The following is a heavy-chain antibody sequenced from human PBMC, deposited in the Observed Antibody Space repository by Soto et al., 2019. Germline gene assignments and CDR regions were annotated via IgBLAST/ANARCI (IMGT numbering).Heavy chain of an antibody. V-gene: IGHV3-48*03. CDR1: RFTFSTYE. D-gene: IGHD2-2*01. CDR2: ISSGGSTV. J-gene: IGHJ4*02. CDR3: VRYCSTTLCNGVATRTFDY. Sequence: GGSLRLSCVASRFTFSTYEMHWVRQAPGKGLEWVSYISSGGSTVYYADSVKGRFTISRDNTRNSLYLQMNSLRDEDTALYYCVRYCSTTLCNGVATRTFDYWGQGTLVTVSS.